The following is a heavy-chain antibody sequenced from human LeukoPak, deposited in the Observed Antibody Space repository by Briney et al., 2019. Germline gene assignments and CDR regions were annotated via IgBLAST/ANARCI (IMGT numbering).Heavy chain of an antibody. CDR3: ARLYSTNPHAFDI. CDR1: GGSFSGYY. CDR2: INHSGST. Sequence: PSETLSLTCAVYGGSFSGYYWSWIRQPPGKGLEWIGEINHSGSTNYNPSLKSRVTISVDTSKNQFSLKLSSVTAADTAVYYCARLYSTNPHAFDIWGQGTMVTVSS. J-gene: IGHJ3*02. D-gene: IGHD2-2*01. V-gene: IGHV4-34*01.